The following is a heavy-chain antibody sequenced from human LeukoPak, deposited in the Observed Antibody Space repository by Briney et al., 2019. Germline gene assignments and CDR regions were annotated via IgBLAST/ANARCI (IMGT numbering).Heavy chain of an antibody. Sequence: GASVKVSCKASGYTFTSYGISWVRQAPGQGLEWMGIINPSGGSTSYAQKFQGRVTMTRDTSTSTVYMELSSLRSEDTAVYYCARDRVTVTYYYYYYGMDVWGQGTTVTVSS. J-gene: IGHJ6*02. CDR2: INPSGGST. V-gene: IGHV1-46*01. CDR1: GYTFTSYG. D-gene: IGHD4-17*01. CDR3: ARDRVTVTYYYYYYGMDV.